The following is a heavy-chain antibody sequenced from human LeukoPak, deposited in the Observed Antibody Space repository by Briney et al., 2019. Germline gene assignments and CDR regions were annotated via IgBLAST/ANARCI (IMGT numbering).Heavy chain of an antibody. CDR1: GGSFSGYY. V-gene: IGHV4-34*01. Sequence: TLSLTCXVYGGSFSGYYWSWIRQPPGKGLEWIGEINHSGSTNYNPSLKSRVTISVDTSKNQFSLKLSSVTAADTAVYYCARAGLVTAIDYWGQGTLVTVSS. CDR3: ARAGLVTAIDY. J-gene: IGHJ4*02. D-gene: IGHD4-11*01. CDR2: INHSGST.